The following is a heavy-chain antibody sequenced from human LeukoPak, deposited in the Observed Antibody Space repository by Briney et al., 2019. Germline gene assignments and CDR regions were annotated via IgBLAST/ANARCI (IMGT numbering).Heavy chain of an antibody. CDR3: AKVIRQWTHALLFDS. J-gene: IGHJ4*02. V-gene: IGHV3-23*01. D-gene: IGHD6-19*01. Sequence: GGSLRLTCAASGFTFSSYTMSWVRQAPGRGLEWVSVVGFSGGSTYYAGSVKGRFTISRDNSKNTLYLQMNSLRAEDTAVYYCAKVIRQWTHALLFDSWGQGTLVTVSS. CDR2: VGFSGGST. CDR1: GFTFSSYT.